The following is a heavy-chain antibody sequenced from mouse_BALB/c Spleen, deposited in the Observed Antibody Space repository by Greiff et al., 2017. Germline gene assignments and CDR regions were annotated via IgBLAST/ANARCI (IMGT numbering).Heavy chain of an antibody. D-gene: IGHD1-1*01. CDR3: ARHYYGSPFDV. Sequence: EVKVEESGGGLVQPGGSRKLSCAASGFTFSSFGMHWVRQAPEKGLEWVAYISSGSSTIYYADTVKGRFTISRDNPKNTLFLQMTSLRSEDTAMYYCARHYYGSPFDVWGAGTTVTVSS. CDR1: GFTFSSFG. CDR2: ISSGSSTI. V-gene: IGHV5-17*02. J-gene: IGHJ1*01.